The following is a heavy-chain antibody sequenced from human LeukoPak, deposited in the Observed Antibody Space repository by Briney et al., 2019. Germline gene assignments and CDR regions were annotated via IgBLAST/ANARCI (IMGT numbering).Heavy chain of an antibody. CDR3: ARDTYSTSPPGDY. J-gene: IGHJ4*02. CDR2: INAGNDNT. Sequence: ASVKVSCKASGYTFTSYAMHWVRQAPGQRLEWMGWINAGNDNTKYSQKFQGRVTITRDTSASTVYMELSSLRSEDTAVYYCARDTYSTSPPGDYWGQGTLVTVSS. D-gene: IGHD6-6*01. V-gene: IGHV1-3*01. CDR1: GYTFTSYA.